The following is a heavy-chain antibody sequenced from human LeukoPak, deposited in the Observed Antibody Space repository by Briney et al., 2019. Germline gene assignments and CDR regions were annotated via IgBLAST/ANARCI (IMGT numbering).Heavy chain of an antibody. J-gene: IGHJ3*02. V-gene: IGHV3-48*03. CDR2: ISSSGSTI. Sequence: GGSLRLSCAASGFTFSSYEMNWVRQAPGKGLEWVSYISSSGSTIYYADSVKGRFTISRDNAKNSLYLQMNSLRAEDTAVYYCARTYGTAIRNAFDIWGQGTMVTVSS. CDR1: GFTFSSYE. CDR3: ARTYGTAIRNAFDI. D-gene: IGHD5-18*01.